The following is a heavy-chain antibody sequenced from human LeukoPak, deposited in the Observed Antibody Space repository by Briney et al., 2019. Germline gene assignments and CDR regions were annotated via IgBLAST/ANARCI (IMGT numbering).Heavy chain of an antibody. J-gene: IGHJ5*02. Sequence: GASVKVSCKASGYTFTGCYMHWVRQAPGQGLEWMGWINPNSGGTNYAQKFQGRVTMTRDTSISTTYMELSRLRSDDTAVYYCARDRCSAASTGCYNYNWFDPWGQGTPVTVSS. CDR2: INPNSGGT. CDR1: GYTFTGCY. V-gene: IGHV1-2*02. CDR3: ARDRCSAASTGCYNYNWFDP. D-gene: IGHD2-2*02.